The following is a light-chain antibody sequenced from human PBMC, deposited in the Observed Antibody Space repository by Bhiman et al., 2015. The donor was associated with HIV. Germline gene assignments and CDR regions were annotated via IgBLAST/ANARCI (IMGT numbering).Light chain of an antibody. CDR3: QAWDSGYV. J-gene: IGLJ1*01. V-gene: IGLV3-1*01. Sequence: SYELTQPPSVSVSPGQPASITCSGDRVGDRNVCWYQQKPGQSPVMVMYADIKRPSGIPERFSGSNSGNTATLTISGTQPMDEGDFYCQAWDSGYVFGPGTKVTVL. CDR1: RVGDRN. CDR2: ADI.